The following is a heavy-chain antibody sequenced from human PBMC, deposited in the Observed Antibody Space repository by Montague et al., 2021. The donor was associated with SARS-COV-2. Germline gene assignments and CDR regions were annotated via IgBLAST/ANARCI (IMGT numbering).Heavy chain of an antibody. CDR1: GDSVSSNTAA. CDR3: ARDPRYSLSWSFDY. D-gene: IGHD6-13*01. Sequence: CAISGDSVSSNTAAWNWIRQSPSRGLEWLGRTYYRSKWYYDYAVSVKSRMTISPGTSKNQFSLQLSSVTPEDGAVYYCARDPRYSLSWSFDYWGQGTLVTVSS. CDR2: TYYRSKWYY. V-gene: IGHV6-1*01. J-gene: IGHJ4*02.